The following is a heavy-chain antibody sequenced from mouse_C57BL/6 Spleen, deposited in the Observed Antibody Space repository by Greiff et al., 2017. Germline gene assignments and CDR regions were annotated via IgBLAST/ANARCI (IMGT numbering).Heavy chain of an antibody. CDR3: ARAHGQPGAMDY. V-gene: IGHV1-55*01. CDR1: GYTFTSYW. D-gene: IGHD6-1*01. Sequence: QVQLKQSGAELVKPGASVKMSCKASGYTFTSYWITWVKQRPGQGLEWIGDIYPGSGSTNYNEKFKSKATLTVDTSSSTAYMQLSSLTSEDSAVYYCARAHGQPGAMDYWGQGTSVTVSS. CDR2: IYPGSGST. J-gene: IGHJ4*01.